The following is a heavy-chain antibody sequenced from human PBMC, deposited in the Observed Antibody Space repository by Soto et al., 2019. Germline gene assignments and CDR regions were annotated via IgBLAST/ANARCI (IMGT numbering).Heavy chain of an antibody. CDR2: ISFAGSSK. CDR1: GFSFNNYG. CDR3: STERRGGRAVLDA. V-gene: IGHV3-30*03. D-gene: IGHD1-26*01. J-gene: IGHJ5*02. Sequence: GGSLRLSCAASGFSFNNYGMHWVRQAPGKGLEWVAVISFAGSSKYYADSVKCRFTISRDNPKKSLHLQMNSLRAEDTSVYYYSTERRGGRAVLDAWGQGTPVTVSS.